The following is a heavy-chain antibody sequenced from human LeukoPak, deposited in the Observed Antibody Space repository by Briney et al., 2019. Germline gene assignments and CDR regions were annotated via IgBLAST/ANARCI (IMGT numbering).Heavy chain of an antibody. CDR3: ARGFDSKSTYFDY. CDR1: GGSLSNSH. Sequence: SETLSLTCTVSGGSLSNSHWSWIRQPAGKGLEWIGIIYKTGSTNYNPSLKSRVTISRDTSKNQFSLKLSSVTAADTAVYYCARGFDSKSTYFDYWGQGTLVTVSS. V-gene: IGHV4-4*07. J-gene: IGHJ4*02. CDR2: IYKTGST. D-gene: IGHD5-12*01.